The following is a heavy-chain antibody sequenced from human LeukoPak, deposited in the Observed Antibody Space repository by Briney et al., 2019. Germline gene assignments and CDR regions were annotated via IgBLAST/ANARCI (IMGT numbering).Heavy chain of an antibody. CDR2: IRYDGSNK. CDR1: GFTFSSYG. D-gene: IGHD6-19*01. CDR3: ARGGRSSVSPFDY. V-gene: IGHV3-30*02. Sequence: GGSLRLSCAASGFTFSSYGMHWVRQAPGKGLEWVAFIRYDGSNKYYADSVKGRFTISRDNSKNTLYLQMNSLRAEDTAVYYCARGGRSSVSPFDYWGQGTLVTVSS. J-gene: IGHJ4*02.